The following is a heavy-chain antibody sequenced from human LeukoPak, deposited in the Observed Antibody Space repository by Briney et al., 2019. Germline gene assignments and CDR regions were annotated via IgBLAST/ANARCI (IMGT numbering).Heavy chain of an antibody. J-gene: IGHJ4*02. Sequence: PGGSLRLSCAASGFTFSSYRMSWVRQAPGKGLDWVSSIKQDGSEKYYVDSVKGRFTISRDSATNSLYLQMNSLRDEDTAVYYCARYGGYANLFTGDYFDNWGRGTLVSVSS. CDR1: GFTFSSYR. CDR3: ARYGGYANLFTGDYFDN. CDR2: IKQDGSEK. V-gene: IGHV3-7*01. D-gene: IGHD4-23*01.